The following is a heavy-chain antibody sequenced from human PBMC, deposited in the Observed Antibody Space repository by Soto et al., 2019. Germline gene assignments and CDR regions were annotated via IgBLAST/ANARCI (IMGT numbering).Heavy chain of an antibody. D-gene: IGHD2-21*01. Sequence: GSGPTLVNPTETLTLTCTVSGFSLSNARMGVSWIRQPPGKALEWLAHIFSNDEKSYSTSLKSRLTISKDTSKSQVVLTMTNMDPVDTATYYCARIKVVGMAGGYYFDYWGQGTLVTVSS. J-gene: IGHJ4*02. CDR1: GFSLSNARMG. CDR2: IFSNDEK. CDR3: ARIKVVGMAGGYYFDY. V-gene: IGHV2-26*01.